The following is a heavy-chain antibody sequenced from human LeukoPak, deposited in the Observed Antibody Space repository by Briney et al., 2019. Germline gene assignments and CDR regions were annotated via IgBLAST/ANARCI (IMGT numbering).Heavy chain of an antibody. CDR3: VRGGFDYYYHMDV. V-gene: IGHV4-59*11. CDR2: IHNSGIT. CDR1: GGSIRSHY. J-gene: IGHJ6*03. D-gene: IGHD3-16*01. Sequence: PSETLSLTCSVSGGSIRSHYWSWIRQTPGKGLEWIGYIHNSGITDFNPSLKSRVTTAIDTSKNQMSLKLSSVTAADTAVYYCVRGGFDYYYHMDVWGNGAPVTVS.